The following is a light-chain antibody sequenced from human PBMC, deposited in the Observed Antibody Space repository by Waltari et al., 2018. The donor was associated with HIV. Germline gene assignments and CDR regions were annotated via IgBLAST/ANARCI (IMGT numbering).Light chain of an antibody. V-gene: IGKV3-20*01. CDR2: GAS. CDR3: QQYGSSAIT. J-gene: IGKJ5*01. Sequence: EILLTQSPDTLSLSPGERATLSCRASQSVASSYLAWYQQKPGQAPRLLIYGASRRATGVPDSISGSGSGTDFTLTISRLQPEDSAVYYCQQYGSSAITFGQGTRLEIK. CDR1: QSVASSY.